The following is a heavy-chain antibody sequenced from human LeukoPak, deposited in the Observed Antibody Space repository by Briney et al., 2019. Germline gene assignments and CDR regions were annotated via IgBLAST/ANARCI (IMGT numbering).Heavy chain of an antibody. Sequence: PSETLSLTCTVSGGSISSYYWSWIRQPPGKGLEWIGYIYYSGSTNYNPSLKSRVTMSVDTSKNQFSLKLSSVTAADTAAYYCARAGDSSGWYHYYFDYWGQGTLVTVSS. D-gene: IGHD6-19*01. CDR2: IYYSGST. J-gene: IGHJ4*02. V-gene: IGHV4-59*01. CDR3: ARAGDSSGWYHYYFDY. CDR1: GGSISSYY.